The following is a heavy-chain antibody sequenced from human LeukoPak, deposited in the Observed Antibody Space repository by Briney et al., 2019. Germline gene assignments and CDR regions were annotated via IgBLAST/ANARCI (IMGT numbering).Heavy chain of an antibody. Sequence: ASVKVSXKASGYTFTGYYIHWVRQAPGQGLEWMGRINPNSGVTNYAQKFQGRVTMTRDTSISTAYMDLSSLTYDDTAFYYCARSSMVDAASPGTWGQGTLVTVSS. D-gene: IGHD2-15*01. V-gene: IGHV1-2*06. J-gene: IGHJ5*02. CDR2: INPNSGVT. CDR3: ARSSMVDAASPGT. CDR1: GYTFTGYY.